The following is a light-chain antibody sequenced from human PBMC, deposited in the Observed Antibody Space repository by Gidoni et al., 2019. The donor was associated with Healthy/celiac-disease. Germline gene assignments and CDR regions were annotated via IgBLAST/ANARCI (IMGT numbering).Light chain of an antibody. V-gene: IGKV3-11*01. J-gene: IGKJ4*01. CDR2: DAS. Sequence: IVLTQSPATLSLSPGERATLSCRASQSVSSYFDWYQQKPGQAPRPLIYDASNRATGIPARFIGSGSCTDVSLTISSLEPDDFAVYYCQQRSNWPRLTFGGGTKVEIK. CDR3: QQRSNWPRLT. CDR1: QSVSSY.